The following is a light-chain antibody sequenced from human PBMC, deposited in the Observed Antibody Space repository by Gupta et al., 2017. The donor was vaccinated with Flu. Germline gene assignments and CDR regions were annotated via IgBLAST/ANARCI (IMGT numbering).Light chain of an antibody. CDR3: QQCNTYPLT. CDR1: EGIGDF. Sequence: DLPLTQSPSLLSASVGDRVTITCRAGEGIGDFLAWYQQKPGKAPKLLIFAASTLESGVPPRFSGSGSGTEFTLTINNRQPEDFATYYCQQCNTYPLTFGRGTKV. J-gene: IGKJ4*01. CDR2: AAS. V-gene: IGKV1-9*01.